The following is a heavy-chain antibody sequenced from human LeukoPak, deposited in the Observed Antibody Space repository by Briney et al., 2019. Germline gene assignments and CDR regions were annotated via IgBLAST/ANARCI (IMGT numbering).Heavy chain of an antibody. Sequence: GASVKVSRKVSGYTLTELSMHWVRQAPGRGLEWMGGFDPEDGKTIYEQKFQGRVTMTRDMSTNTFYMDLSSLRSEDTAVYYCARGLYKRAGNWFGPWGQGTLVTVSS. CDR1: GYTLTELS. CDR2: FDPEDGKT. V-gene: IGHV1-24*01. CDR3: ARGLYKRAGNWFGP. D-gene: IGHD1-14*01. J-gene: IGHJ5*02.